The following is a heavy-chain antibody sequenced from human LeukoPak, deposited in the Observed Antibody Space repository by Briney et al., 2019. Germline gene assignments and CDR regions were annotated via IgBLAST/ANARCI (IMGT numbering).Heavy chain of an antibody. CDR2: MNPNSGNT. V-gene: IGHV1-8*01. CDR3: ARGPAAAVAYYFDY. CDR1: GYTFTSYD. Sequence: ASVKVSCKASGYTFTSYDIHWVRQATGQGLEWMGWMNPNSGNTGYAQKFQGRVTMTRNTSISTAYMELSSLRSEDTAVYYCARGPAAAVAYYFDYWGQGTLVTVSS. J-gene: IGHJ4*02. D-gene: IGHD6-13*01.